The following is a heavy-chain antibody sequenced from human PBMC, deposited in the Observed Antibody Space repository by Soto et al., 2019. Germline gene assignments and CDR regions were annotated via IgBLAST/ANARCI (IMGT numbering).Heavy chain of an antibody. J-gene: IGHJ4*02. Sequence: QVQLVQSGAEVKKPGSSVKVSCKASGGTFSSYTISWVRQAPGQGLEWMGRIIPILGIANYAQKFQGRVTITADKSTSTAYMELSSLRSEDTAVYYCAGEIQLGVTSDTMGFDYWGQGTLVTVSS. CDR3: AGEIQLGVTSDTMGFDY. D-gene: IGHD5-18*01. V-gene: IGHV1-69*08. CDR1: GGTFSSYT. CDR2: IIPILGIA.